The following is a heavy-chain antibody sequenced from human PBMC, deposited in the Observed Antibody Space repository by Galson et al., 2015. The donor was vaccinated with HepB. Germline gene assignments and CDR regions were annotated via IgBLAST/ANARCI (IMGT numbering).Heavy chain of an antibody. V-gene: IGHV3-30-3*01. J-gene: IGHJ4*02. D-gene: IGHD2-21*02. Sequence: SLRLSCAASGFTFSSYAMHWVRQAPGKGLEWVAVISYDGSNKYYADSVKGRFTISRDNSKNTLYLQMNSLRAEDTAAYYCAREFVVVTAPDYWGQGTLVTVSS. CDR1: GFTFSSYA. CDR2: ISYDGSNK. CDR3: AREFVVVTAPDY.